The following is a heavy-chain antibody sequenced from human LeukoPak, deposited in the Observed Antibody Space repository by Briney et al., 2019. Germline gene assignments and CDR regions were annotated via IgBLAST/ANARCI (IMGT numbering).Heavy chain of an antibody. CDR2: INNDGSST. CDR1: GFIFSSHW. D-gene: IGHD4-17*01. V-gene: IGHV3-74*03. J-gene: IGHJ5*02. Sequence: GGSLRLSCAASGFIFSSHWMHWVRQTPGKGLVWVSRINNDGSSTTYADSVKGRFTISRDNAESTLYLQMNSLRAEDTAVYYCAREISGDPWYNWFDPWGQGTLVTVSS. CDR3: AREISGDPWYNWFDP.